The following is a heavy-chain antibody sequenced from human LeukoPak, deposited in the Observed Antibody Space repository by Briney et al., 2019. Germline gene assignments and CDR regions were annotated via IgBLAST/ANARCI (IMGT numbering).Heavy chain of an antibody. V-gene: IGHV3-30-3*01. D-gene: IGHD2-15*01. CDR3: ARDGLRYCSGGSCYQDY. CDR1: GFTFSSYA. Sequence: GRSLRLSCAASGFTFSSYAMHWVRQAPGKGLEWVAVISYDGSNKYYADSVKGRFTISRDNPKNTLYLQMNSLRAEDTAVYYCARDGLRYCSGGSCYQDYWGQGTLVTVSS. CDR2: ISYDGSNK. J-gene: IGHJ4*02.